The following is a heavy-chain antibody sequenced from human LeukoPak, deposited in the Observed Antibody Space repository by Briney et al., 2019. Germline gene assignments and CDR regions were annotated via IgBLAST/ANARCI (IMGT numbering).Heavy chain of an antibody. Sequence: GESLKISCKGSGYSFTNYWIGWVRQMPGKGLEWMGIIFPGDSNTRYSPSFQGQVTISADKSINTAYLQWSSLKASDTAMYYCARHMYSGDYNWFDPWGQGALVTVSS. CDR2: IFPGDSNT. J-gene: IGHJ5*02. CDR1: GYSFTNYW. V-gene: IGHV5-51*01. D-gene: IGHD7-27*01. CDR3: ARHMYSGDYNWFDP.